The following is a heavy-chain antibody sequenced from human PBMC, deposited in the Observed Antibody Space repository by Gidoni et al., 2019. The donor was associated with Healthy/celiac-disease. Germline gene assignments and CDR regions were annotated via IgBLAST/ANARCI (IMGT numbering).Heavy chain of an antibody. CDR2: ISAYNGNT. D-gene: IGHD2-2*01. Sequence: QVPLVQSGAEVKQPGASGTVSCKASAYTFTSYGISSVRQAPGQGLEWMGWISAYNGNTNYAQKLQSRVTMTTDTSTSTAYMELRSLRSDDTAVYYCARDGDCSSTSCYLGYYYYGMDVWGQGTTVTVSS. CDR3: ARDGDCSSTSCYLGYYYYGMDV. J-gene: IGHJ6*02. V-gene: IGHV1-18*01. CDR1: AYTFTSYG.